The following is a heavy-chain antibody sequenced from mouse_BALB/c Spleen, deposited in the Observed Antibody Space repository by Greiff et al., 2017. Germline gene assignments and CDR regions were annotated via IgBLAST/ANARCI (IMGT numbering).Heavy chain of an antibody. J-gene: IGHJ2*01. Sequence: EVKLVESGGGLVQPGGSLRLSCATSGFTFTDYYMSWVRQPPGKALEWLGFIRNKANGYTTEYSASVKGRFTISRDNSQSILYLQMNTLRAEDSATYYCARDDGYFYYFDYWGQGTTLTVSS. V-gene: IGHV7-3*02. CDR3: ARDDGYFYYFDY. D-gene: IGHD2-3*01. CDR2: IRNKANGYTT. CDR1: GFTFTDYY.